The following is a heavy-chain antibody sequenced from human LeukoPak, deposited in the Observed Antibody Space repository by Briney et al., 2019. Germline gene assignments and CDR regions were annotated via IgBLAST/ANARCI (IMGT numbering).Heavy chain of an antibody. CDR3: ATGSLLWFGEPLDY. J-gene: IGHJ4*02. Sequence: SETLSLTCAVYGGSFSGYYWSWLRQPPGKGLEWIGEINHSGSTNYNPSLKSRVTISVDTSKNQFSLKLSSVTAADTAVYYCATGSLLWFGEPLDYWGQGTLVTVSS. CDR1: GGSFSGYY. V-gene: IGHV4-34*01. D-gene: IGHD3-10*01. CDR2: INHSGST.